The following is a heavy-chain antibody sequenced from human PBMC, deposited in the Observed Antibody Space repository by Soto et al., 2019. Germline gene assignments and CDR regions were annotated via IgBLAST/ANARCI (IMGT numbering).Heavy chain of an antibody. D-gene: IGHD3-3*01. CDR2: ISGSGGST. V-gene: IGHV3-23*01. J-gene: IGHJ4*02. Sequence: GGSLRLSCAASGFTFSSYAMSWVRQAPGKGLEWVSAISGSGGSTYYADSVKGRFTISRDNSKNTLYLQMNSLRAEDTAVYYCAKDYDFWSGPGFRPRYFDYWGQGTLVTVSS. CDR3: AKDYDFWSGPGFRPRYFDY. CDR1: GFTFSSYA.